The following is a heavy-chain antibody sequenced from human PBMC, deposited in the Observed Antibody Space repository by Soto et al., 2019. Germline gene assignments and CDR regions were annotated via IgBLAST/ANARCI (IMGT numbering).Heavy chain of an antibody. CDR1: GFTFSSYV. D-gene: IGHD3-16*01. V-gene: IGHV3-23*01. CDR2: IGGTSGST. Sequence: PGGSLRLSCAASGFTFSSYVMSWVRQAPGKGLEWVSAIGGTSGSTYYADSVKGRFTISRDNSKNTVYLQMSSLRAEDTAVYYCAKRRGEGFFDYWGQGTLVTVSS. CDR3: AKRRGEGFFDY. J-gene: IGHJ4*02.